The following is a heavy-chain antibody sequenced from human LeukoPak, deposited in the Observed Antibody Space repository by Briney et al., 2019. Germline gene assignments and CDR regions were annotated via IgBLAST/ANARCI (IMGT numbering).Heavy chain of an antibody. D-gene: IGHD3-10*01. Sequence: GGSLRLSCAASGVTFNDYWMHWGRQGPGKGLVWVARINTDGRTSTYADSVKGRFTMSRDNAKNTLYLQMNSLTAEDTAVYYCVRDRGQSYPEGRFAPWGQGTLVTVSS. CDR1: GVTFNDYW. J-gene: IGHJ5*02. V-gene: IGHV3-74*01. CDR2: INTDGRTS. CDR3: VRDRGQSYPEGRFAP.